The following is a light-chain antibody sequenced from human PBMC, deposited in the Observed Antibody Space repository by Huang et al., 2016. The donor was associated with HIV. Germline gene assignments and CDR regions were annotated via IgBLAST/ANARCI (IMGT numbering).Light chain of an antibody. Sequence: DIQMTQSPSSLSASVGDRVTITCRATQSVTKYLNWYQQKQGKAPKLLIYGASSLQTGVPSRLSGSGSGTEFTLTISSLQPEDCATYYCQQSSSPPPTFGPGTKVDIK. CDR2: GAS. CDR3: QQSSSPPPT. V-gene: IGKV1-39*01. J-gene: IGKJ3*01. CDR1: QSVTKY.